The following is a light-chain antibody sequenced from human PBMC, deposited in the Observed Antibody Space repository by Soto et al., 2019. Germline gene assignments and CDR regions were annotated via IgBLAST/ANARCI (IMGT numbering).Light chain of an antibody. Sequence: IVMTQSPATVSVSPGESTSLSCRASRTIGTNLGWYQQKPGQAPRLLISKTSNRATGVPARFSGSGSGTEFTLTITSLQSEDIAVYYCQQYADWPPTFGGGTKVDIK. CDR2: KTS. CDR1: RTIGTN. J-gene: IGKJ4*01. CDR3: QQYADWPPT. V-gene: IGKV3-15*01.